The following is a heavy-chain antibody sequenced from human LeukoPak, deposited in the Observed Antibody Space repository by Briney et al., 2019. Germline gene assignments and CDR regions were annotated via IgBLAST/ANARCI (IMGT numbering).Heavy chain of an antibody. V-gene: IGHV3-53*01. J-gene: IGHJ4*02. CDR3: ARVGERDSSGYSYYFDY. CDR1: GFSVSTNY. Sequence: GGSLRLSCAASGFSVSTNYMNWVRQAPGKGLEWVSVIYLGGSTYYADSVKGRFTISRDDSKNTLYLQMNSLRAEDTAVYYCARVGERDSSGYSYYFDYWGQGTLVTVSS. D-gene: IGHD3-22*01. CDR2: IYLGGST.